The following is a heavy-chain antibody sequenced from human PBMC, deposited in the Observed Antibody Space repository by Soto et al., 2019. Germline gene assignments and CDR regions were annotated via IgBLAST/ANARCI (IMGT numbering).Heavy chain of an antibody. CDR2: IIPIFGTA. D-gene: IGHD7-27*01. Sequence: QGQLVQSGAEVKKPGSSVKVSCKASGGTFSSYASSWVRHAPGQGLEWMGGIIPIFGTANYAQKFQCRVTIHADESTSTTYMELGSLRSEDTAVYYCARKDGDGVYSSYGMDVCGQGTTVTVS. V-gene: IGHV1-69*19. CDR3: ARKDGDGVYSSYGMDV. CDR1: GGTFSSYA. J-gene: IGHJ6*02.